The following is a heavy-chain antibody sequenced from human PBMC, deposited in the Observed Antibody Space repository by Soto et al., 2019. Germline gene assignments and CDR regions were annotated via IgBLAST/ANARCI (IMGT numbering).Heavy chain of an antibody. V-gene: IGHV4-39*01. CDR1: GGSISSGSYH. CDR2: THYNGSA. J-gene: IGHJ5*02. CDR3: ARTANWLDP. Sequence: QLLLQESGPGLVKASETLSLTCTVSGGSISSGSYHWGWIRQAPGKGLEWIGNTHYNGSAYYNPSLKSRVTISVDTSNSQVSLRLSSVTAADTAIYYCARTANWLDPWGQGTLVTVSS.